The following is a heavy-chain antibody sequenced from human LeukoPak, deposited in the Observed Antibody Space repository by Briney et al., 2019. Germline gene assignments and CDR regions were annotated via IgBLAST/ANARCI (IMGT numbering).Heavy chain of an antibody. CDR2: ISGGSDYT. D-gene: IGHD2-8*01. CDR1: GFTFSDYY. V-gene: IGHV3-11*06. Sequence: GGSLRLSCAASGFTFSDYYMSWIRQAPGKGLEWVSYISGGSDYTNYADSVKGRFTISRDNSKNTLYLQMNSLRAEDTAVYYCARGPLVRVLMVYATYYYYGMDVWGQGTTVTVSS. J-gene: IGHJ6*02. CDR3: ARGPLVRVLMVYATYYYYGMDV.